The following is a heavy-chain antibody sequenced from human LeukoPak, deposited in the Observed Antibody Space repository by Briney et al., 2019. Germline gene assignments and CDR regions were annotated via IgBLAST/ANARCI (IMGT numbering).Heavy chain of an antibody. CDR2: ISGSGGST. CDR3: AKDYGQWLVQEAFDI. CDR1: GFTFSSYA. Sequence: GGSLRLSCAASGFTFSSYAMSWVRQAPGKGLEWVSAISGSGGSTYNADSVKGRFTISRDNSKNTLYLQMNSLRAEDTAVYYCAKDYGQWLVQEAFDIWGQGTMVTVSS. J-gene: IGHJ3*02. D-gene: IGHD6-19*01. V-gene: IGHV3-23*01.